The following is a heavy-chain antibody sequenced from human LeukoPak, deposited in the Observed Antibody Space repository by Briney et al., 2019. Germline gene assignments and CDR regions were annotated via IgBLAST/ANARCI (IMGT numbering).Heavy chain of an antibody. CDR1: GFTFSSYE. D-gene: IGHD3-3*01. CDR3: ARDKHYDSRSGFYYYGMDV. CDR2: ISSSGGTL. V-gene: IGHV3-48*03. J-gene: IGHJ6*02. Sequence: GGSLRLSCAASGFTFSSYEMNWVRQAPGKGLEWVSYISSSGGTLYYADSAKGRFTISRDNAKNSLYLQMNSLRAEDTAVYYCARDKHYDSRSGFYYYGMDVWGQGTTVTVSS.